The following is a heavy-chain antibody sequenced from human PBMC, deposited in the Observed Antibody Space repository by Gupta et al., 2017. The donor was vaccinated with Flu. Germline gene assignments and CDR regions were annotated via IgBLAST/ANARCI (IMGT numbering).Heavy chain of an antibody. CDR3: ARDRGYSSSSIGGFDY. D-gene: IGHD6-6*01. J-gene: IGHJ4*02. CDR2: ISRSSSYT. V-gene: IGHV3-11*05. Sequence: QVQLVGYGGGLVKPGGSLRLSCAASGLTFRYYYMSWSCQAPGKGLEWVSYISRSSSYTNYADSVKGRFTISRDNAKNSLYLQMNSLRAEDTAVYYCARDRGYSSSSIGGFDYWGQGTLVTVSS. CDR1: GLTFRYYY.